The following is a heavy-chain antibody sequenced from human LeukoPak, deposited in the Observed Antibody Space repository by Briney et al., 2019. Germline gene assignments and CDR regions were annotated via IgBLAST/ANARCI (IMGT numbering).Heavy chain of an antibody. CDR2: IYYSGSN. CDR1: GGSISTYY. J-gene: IGHJ5*02. Sequence: SETLSLTCTVSGGSISTYYWSWIRQPPGKELEWIGYIYYSGSNNYNPSLKSRVPIPLDQTKNQFSLKLRSVTPADTALYYCVRGGRSYDSSGPVEPWGQGNLVTVSS. V-gene: IGHV4-59*01. D-gene: IGHD3-22*01. CDR3: VRGGRSYDSSGPVEP.